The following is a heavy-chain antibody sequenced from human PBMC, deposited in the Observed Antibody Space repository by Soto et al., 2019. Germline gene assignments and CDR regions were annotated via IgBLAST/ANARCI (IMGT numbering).Heavy chain of an antibody. CDR2: IYTSGST. J-gene: IGHJ5*02. CDR3: AREMLWFGRQTNWFDP. CDR1: GGSISSYY. V-gene: IGHV4-4*07. Sequence: PSETLSLTCTVSGGSISSYYWSWIRQPAGKGLEWIGRIYTSGSTNYNPSLKSRVTMSVDTSKNQFSLKLSSVTAADTAVYYCAREMLWFGRQTNWFDPWGQGTLVTAPQ. D-gene: IGHD3-10*01.